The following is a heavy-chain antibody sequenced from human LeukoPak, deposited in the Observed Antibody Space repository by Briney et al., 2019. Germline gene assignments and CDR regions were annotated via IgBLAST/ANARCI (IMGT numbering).Heavy chain of an antibody. Sequence: SETLSLTCTVSGGSISSGDYYWSWIRQPPGKGLEWIGYIYYSGSTYYNPSLKSRVTISVDTSKNQFSLKLSSVTAADTAVYYCARGEPRAGESDPWGQGTLVTVSS. CDR3: ARGEPRAGESDP. D-gene: IGHD2-21*01. V-gene: IGHV4-30-4*01. CDR2: IYYSGST. J-gene: IGHJ5*02. CDR1: GGSISSGDYY.